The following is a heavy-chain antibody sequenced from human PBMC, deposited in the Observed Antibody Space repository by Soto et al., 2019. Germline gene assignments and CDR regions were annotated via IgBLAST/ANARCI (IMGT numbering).Heavy chain of an antibody. J-gene: IGHJ4*02. Sequence: GGSLRLSCAASGFTFSSYSMNWVRQAPGKGLEWVSYISSSSSTIYYADSVKGRFTISRDNAKNSLYLQMNSLRDEDTAVYYCARDLENRWSSRTFDYWGQGTLVTVSS. D-gene: IGHD2-15*01. V-gene: IGHV3-48*02. CDR3: ARDLENRWSSRTFDY. CDR2: ISSSSSTI. CDR1: GFTFSSYS.